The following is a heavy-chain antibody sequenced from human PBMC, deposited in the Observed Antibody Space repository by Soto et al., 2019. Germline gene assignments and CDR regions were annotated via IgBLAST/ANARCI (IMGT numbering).Heavy chain of an antibody. D-gene: IGHD3-10*01. J-gene: IGHJ4*02. Sequence: PSETLSLTCAVSGGSISSSNWWSWVRQPPGKGLEWIGEIYHSGSTNYNPSLKSRVTISVDKSKNQFSLKLSSVTAADTAVYYCARDSLGYGSGSYYDYWGQGTLVTVSS. CDR2: IYHSGST. CDR3: ARDSLGYGSGSYYDY. V-gene: IGHV4-4*02. CDR1: GGSISSSNW.